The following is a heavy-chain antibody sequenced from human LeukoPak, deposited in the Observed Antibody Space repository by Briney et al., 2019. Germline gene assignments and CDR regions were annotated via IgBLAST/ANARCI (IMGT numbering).Heavy chain of an antibody. D-gene: IGHD5-18*01. J-gene: IGHJ4*02. CDR1: GYTFTSYD. V-gene: IGHV1-8*01. CDR3: ARVTQGDTAIDY. CDR2: MNPNSGNT. Sequence: ASVKVSCKASGYTFTSYDINWVRQATGQGPEWMGWMNPNSGNTGYAQKFQGRVTMTRNTSISTAYMELSSLRSEDTAVYYCARVTQGDTAIDYWGQGTLVTVSS.